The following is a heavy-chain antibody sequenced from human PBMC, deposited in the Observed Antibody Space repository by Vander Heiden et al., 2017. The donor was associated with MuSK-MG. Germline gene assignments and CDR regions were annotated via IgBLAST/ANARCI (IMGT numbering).Heavy chain of an antibody. D-gene: IGHD2-2*01. V-gene: IGHV1-2*02. CDR2: INPNRGGT. J-gene: IGHJ4*01. CDR3: ARDEVEYCSSTSCYLFDF. CDR1: GYTFTGYY. Sequence: QVQLVQSGAEVKKSGASVKVSCKASGYTFTGYYIHWVRQAPGQGLEWMGWINPNRGGTTYAKKFQGRGTMTRDTSISTAYMELSRLRSDETAVYYCARDEVEYCSSTSCYLFDFWGHGTLVTVYS.